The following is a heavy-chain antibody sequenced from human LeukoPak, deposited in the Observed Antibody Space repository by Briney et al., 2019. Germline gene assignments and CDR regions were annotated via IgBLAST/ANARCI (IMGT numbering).Heavy chain of an antibody. V-gene: IGHV4-34*01. CDR1: GGSFSGYC. D-gene: IGHD2-21*01. CDR3: ARHIGGRYYYYYMDV. CDR2: INHSGST. J-gene: IGHJ6*03. Sequence: SETLSLTCAVYGGSFSGYCWSWIRQPPGKGLEWIGEINHSGSTNYNPSLKSRVTISVDTSKNQFSLKLSSVTAADTAVYYCARHIGGRYYYYYMDVWGKGTTVTISS.